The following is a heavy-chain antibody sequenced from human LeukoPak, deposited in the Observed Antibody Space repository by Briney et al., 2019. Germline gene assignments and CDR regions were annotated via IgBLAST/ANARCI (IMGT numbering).Heavy chain of an antibody. Sequence: SGGSLRLSCAASGFTFSSYSMNWVRQAPGKGLEWVSYISSSSSTIYYADSVKGRFTISRDNAKNSLYLQMNSLRAEDTAVYYCAREYNWNYLNWFDPWGQGTLVTVSS. CDR3: AREYNWNYLNWFDP. J-gene: IGHJ5*02. CDR1: GFTFSSYS. CDR2: ISSSSSTI. V-gene: IGHV3-48*01. D-gene: IGHD1-7*01.